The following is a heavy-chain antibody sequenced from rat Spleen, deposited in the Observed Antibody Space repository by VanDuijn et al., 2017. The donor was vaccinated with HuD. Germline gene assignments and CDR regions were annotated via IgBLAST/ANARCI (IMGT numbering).Heavy chain of an antibody. Sequence: EVQLVESDGGLVQPGRSLKLSCAASGFTFSDYYMAWVRQAPTKGLEWVATISYDGSSTYYRDSVKGRFTISRDNAKSTLYLQMDSLRSEDTATYYCARQELAYWYFAFWGPGTMVTVSS. CDR3: ARQELAYWYFAF. CDR2: ISYDGSST. CDR1: GFTFSDYY. V-gene: IGHV5-29*01. J-gene: IGHJ1*01.